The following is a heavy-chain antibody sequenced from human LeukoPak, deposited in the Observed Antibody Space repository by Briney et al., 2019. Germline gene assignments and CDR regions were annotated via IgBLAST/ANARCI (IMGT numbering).Heavy chain of an antibody. CDR3: GFFGVVSPSTFDAFDI. D-gene: IGHD3-3*01. Sequence: PSETLSLTCAVYGGSFSGYYWSWIRQPPGKGWEWIGEINHSGSANYNPSLKSRVTISVDTSKNQFSLKLSSVTAADTAVYYCGFFGVVSPSTFDAFDIWGQGTMVTVSS. J-gene: IGHJ3*02. CDR1: GGSFSGYY. CDR2: INHSGSA. V-gene: IGHV4-34*01.